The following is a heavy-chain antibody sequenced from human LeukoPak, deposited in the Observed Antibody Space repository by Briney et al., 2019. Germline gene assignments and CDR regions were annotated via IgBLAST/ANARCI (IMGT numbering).Heavy chain of an antibody. V-gene: IGHV4-59*01. CDR1: SGSISTYY. CDR3: ARGDGYNYSDY. CDR2: IYYSGSS. D-gene: IGHD5-24*01. Sequence: SETLSLTCTVSSGSISTYYWSWIRQPPGKGLEWVGYIYYSGSSNYNPSLKSRVTISVDTSKNQFSLKLSSVTAADTAVYYCARGDGYNYSDYWGQGTLVTVSS. J-gene: IGHJ4*02.